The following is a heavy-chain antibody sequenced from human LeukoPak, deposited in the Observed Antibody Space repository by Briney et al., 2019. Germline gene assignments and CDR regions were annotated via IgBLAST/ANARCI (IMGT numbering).Heavy chain of an antibody. CDR3: AKDYGIQLWSVGS. CDR1: GFTFSSYA. V-gene: IGHV3-23*01. CDR2: IFPSGGEI. Sequence: GGSLRLSCAASGFTFSSYAMSWVRQAPGKGLEWVSSIFPSGGEIHYADSVKGRFTISRDNSKNTLYLQMNSLRAEDTAVYFCAKDYGIQLWSVGSWGQGTLVTVSS. D-gene: IGHD5-18*01. J-gene: IGHJ5*01.